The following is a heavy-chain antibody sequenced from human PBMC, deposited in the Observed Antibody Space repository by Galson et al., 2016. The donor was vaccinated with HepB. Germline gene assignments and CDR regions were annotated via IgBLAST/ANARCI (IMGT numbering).Heavy chain of an antibody. CDR1: GGSISSRDYY. D-gene: IGHD6-19*01. Sequence: ETLSLTCTVSGGSISSRDYYWGWIRRPPGKGLEWIGSIYYSGITYYSPSLKSRVTIFIDTSKNQFSLNLSSMTAADTAVYYCGVGWYIPSYFYFYGMDVWGQGTTVTVSS. J-gene: IGHJ6*02. CDR2: IYYSGIT. CDR3: GVGWYIPSYFYFYGMDV. V-gene: IGHV4-39*01.